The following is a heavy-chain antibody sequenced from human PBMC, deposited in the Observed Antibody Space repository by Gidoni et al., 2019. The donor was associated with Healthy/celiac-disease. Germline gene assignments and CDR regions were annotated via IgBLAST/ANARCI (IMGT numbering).Heavy chain of an antibody. CDR1: GFTFSSYA. Sequence: QVQLVESVGGVVQPGRSLRLSCAPSGFTFSSYAMHWVRQAPGKGLEWVAVISYDGSNKYYADSVKGRFTISRDNSKNTLYLQMNSLRAEDTAVYYCAREGSLVAAGFDYWGQGTLVTVSS. CDR2: ISYDGSNK. V-gene: IGHV3-30-3*01. CDR3: AREGSLVAAGFDY. J-gene: IGHJ4*02. D-gene: IGHD2-15*01.